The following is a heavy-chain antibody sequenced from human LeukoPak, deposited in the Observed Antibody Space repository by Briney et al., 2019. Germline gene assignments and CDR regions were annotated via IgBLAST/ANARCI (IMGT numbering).Heavy chain of an antibody. V-gene: IGHV1-2*02. CDR2: INPNSGGT. CDR1: EYSFTGYY. D-gene: IGHD2-15*01. CDR3: ARDPCSGGSCYLYHFDY. J-gene: IGHJ4*02. Sequence: ASVKVSCKASEYSFTGYYVHWVRQAPGQGLEWMGWINPNSGGTKYAQKFQGRVTMTRDASISTAYMELSRLSSDDTAVYYCARDPCSGGSCYLYHFDYWGQGPLVTDSS.